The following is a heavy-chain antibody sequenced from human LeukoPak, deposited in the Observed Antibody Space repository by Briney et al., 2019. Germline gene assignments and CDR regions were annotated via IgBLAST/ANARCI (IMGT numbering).Heavy chain of an antibody. J-gene: IGHJ4*02. V-gene: IGHV3-23*01. CDR3: FNYAY. CDR1: GFSFSASS. Sequence: GGSLRLSCAASGFSFSASSMSWVRQTPGKGLEWVSSISENGRSTYYADSVKGRFTISRDNSKNTVYLQMSSLRVEDTAVYYCFNYAYWGQGTLVTVSS. CDR2: ISENGRST. D-gene: IGHD3-16*01.